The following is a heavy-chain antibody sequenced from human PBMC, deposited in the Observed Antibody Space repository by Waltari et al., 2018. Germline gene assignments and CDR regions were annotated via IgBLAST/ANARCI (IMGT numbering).Heavy chain of an antibody. D-gene: IGHD3-22*01. J-gene: IGHJ4*02. CDR2: ISGSGGST. CDR3: AKDHRDYDSSGYYNDFDY. V-gene: IGHV3-23*01. CDR1: GFTFSSYA. Sequence: EVQLLESGGGLVQPGGSLRLSCAASGFTFSSYAMRWVRQAPGKGLEWVSAISGSGGSTYYADSVKGRFTISRDNSKNTLYLQMNSLRAEDTAVYYCAKDHRDYDSSGYYNDFDYWGQGTLVTVSS.